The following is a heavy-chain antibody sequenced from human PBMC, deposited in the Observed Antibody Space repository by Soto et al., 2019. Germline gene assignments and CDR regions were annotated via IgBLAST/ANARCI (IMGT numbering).Heavy chain of an antibody. CDR3: ARYFHGSGTYFLNTSYFKY. CDR2: ISSSGTTT. V-gene: IGHV3-11*01. D-gene: IGHD3-10*01. J-gene: IGHJ4*02. CDR1: RFTFSDYY. Sequence: GGSLRLSCAASRFTFSDYYMSWLRQAPGKGLGWVSMISSSGTTTYYADSVKGRFTISRDNAKNSLYLQMNSLRAEDTAVYYCARYFHGSGTYFLNTSYFKYWGQGALVPVS.